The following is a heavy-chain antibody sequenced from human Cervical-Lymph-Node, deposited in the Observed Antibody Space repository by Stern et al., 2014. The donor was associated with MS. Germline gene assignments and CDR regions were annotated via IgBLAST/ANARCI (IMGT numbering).Heavy chain of an antibody. CDR2: ISDDGPHN. J-gene: IGHJ4*02. CDR3: AKDLGGNAFDY. Sequence: VQLVESGGGLVQPGTSLRLSCAASGFSFSDYGIHWVRQAPGKALEWVAVISDDGPHNYYADSVKGRVTISRDNSKNTLSLQINRLRSDDTAVYYCAKDLGGNAFDYWGQGTLVTVSS. V-gene: IGHV3-30*18. CDR1: GFSFSDYG. D-gene: IGHD4-23*01.